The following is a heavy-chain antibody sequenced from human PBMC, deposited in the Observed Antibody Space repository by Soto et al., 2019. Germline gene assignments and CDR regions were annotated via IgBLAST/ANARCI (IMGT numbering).Heavy chain of an antibody. Sequence: ASVKVSCNASGSTFTGYYMHWVRQAPGQGLEWMGWINPNSGGTNYAQKFQGRVTMTRDTSISTAYMELSRPRSDDTAVYYCARPDGSGSFSPDYCLQVSLVPFSS. J-gene: IGHJ4*02. CDR1: GSTFTGYY. V-gene: IGHV1-2*02. CDR2: INPNSGGT. CDR3: ARPDGSGSFSPDY. D-gene: IGHD3-10*01.